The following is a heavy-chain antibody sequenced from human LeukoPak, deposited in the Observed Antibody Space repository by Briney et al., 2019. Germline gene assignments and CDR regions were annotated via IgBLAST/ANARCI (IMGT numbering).Heavy chain of an antibody. D-gene: IGHD1-26*01. V-gene: IGHV3-66*01. Sequence: GGSLRLSCAASGFTVSSNYMSWVRQAPGKGLEWVSVVYSGGSTHYADSVKGRFTISRDNSKNTLYLHMNSLRAEDTAVYYCATADSGSYYSGFDYWGQGTLLTVSS. CDR2: VYSGGST. CDR1: GFTVSSNY. J-gene: IGHJ4*02. CDR3: ATADSGSYYSGFDY.